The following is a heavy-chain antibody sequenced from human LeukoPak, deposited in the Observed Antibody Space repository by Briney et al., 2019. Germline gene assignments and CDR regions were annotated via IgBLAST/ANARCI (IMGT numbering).Heavy chain of an antibody. CDR1: GGSFSGYY. CDR3: ARVGSGWSYY. D-gene: IGHD6-19*01. V-gene: IGHV4-34*01. Sequence: SETLSLTCAVYGGSFSGYYWSWIRQPPGKGLEWIGEVNHSGSTNYNPSLKSRVTISVDTSKNQFSLKLSSVTAADTAVYYCARVGSGWSYYWGQGTLVTVSS. J-gene: IGHJ4*02. CDR2: VNHSGST.